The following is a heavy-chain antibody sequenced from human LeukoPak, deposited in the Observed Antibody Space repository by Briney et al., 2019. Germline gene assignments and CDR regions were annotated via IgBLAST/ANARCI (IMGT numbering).Heavy chain of an antibody. J-gene: IGHJ4*02. Sequence: GGSLRLSCAASGFTFSNYNMNWVRQAPGQGLEWVSYISSGGGTTSYAGSVKGRFTISRDNAKNSLFLQMNSLRAEDTAVYYCASSGNYYMAYWGQGIVVTVFS. CDR2: ISSGGGTT. CDR3: ASSGNYYMAY. V-gene: IGHV3-48*01. D-gene: IGHD1-26*01. CDR1: GFTFSNYN.